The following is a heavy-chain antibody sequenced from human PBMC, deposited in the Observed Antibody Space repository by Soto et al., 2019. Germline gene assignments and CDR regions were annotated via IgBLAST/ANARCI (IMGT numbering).Heavy chain of an antibody. CDR3: GRGDYYLGGGGYSRHYFYHAMDV. CDR1: GGTFSSYA. J-gene: IGHJ6*02. D-gene: IGHD3-22*01. CDR2: SIPLFGTT. Sequence: QVQLVQSGAEVKKPGSSVKVSCKASGGTFSSYAITWVRQAPGQGLEWVGGSIPLFGTTNYAQKVQGRVIKPAEDPGTTANMEWVILGSADTAVYCGGRGDYYLGGGGYSRHYFYHAMDVWGQGTTVTVSS. V-gene: IGHV1-69*12.